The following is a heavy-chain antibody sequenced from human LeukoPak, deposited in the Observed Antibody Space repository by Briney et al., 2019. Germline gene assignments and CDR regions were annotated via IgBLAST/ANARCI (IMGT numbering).Heavy chain of an antibody. CDR3: ARVLRDYDSRAYDAFDI. CDR1: GFTISTYG. CDR2: ISYDGSDK. J-gene: IGHJ3*02. D-gene: IGHD3-22*01. Sequence: GRSLRLSCAASGFTISTYGMHWVRQAPGKGLEWVALISYDGSDKYYADSVKGRFTIFRDNSKNTLYLQMNSLRPEDTAVYYCARVLRDYDSRAYDAFDIWGQGTMVTVSS. V-gene: IGHV3-30*03.